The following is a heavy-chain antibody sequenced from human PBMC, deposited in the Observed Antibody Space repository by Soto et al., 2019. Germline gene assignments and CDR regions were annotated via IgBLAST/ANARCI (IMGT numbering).Heavy chain of an antibody. V-gene: IGHV1-58*01. D-gene: IGHD2-8*01. CDR2: IAVGSGYT. Sequence: SVKVSCKASGFTFTSSAFQWVREARGQRLEWIGWIAVGSGYTNYAQRFQDRVTLTRDMSTATTYMELSRLTSEDTAIYYCAADATAWQQMVPSDYWGQGTLVTVSS. CDR1: GFTFTSSA. J-gene: IGHJ4*02. CDR3: AADATAWQQMVPSDY.